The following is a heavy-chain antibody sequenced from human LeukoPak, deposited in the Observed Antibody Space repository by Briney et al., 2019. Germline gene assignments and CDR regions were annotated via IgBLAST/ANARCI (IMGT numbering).Heavy chain of an antibody. CDR1: GFTFSNAW. V-gene: IGHV3-15*01. Sequence: GGSLRLSCAASGFTFSNAWMSWVRQAPGKGLEWVGRIKSKTDGGTTDYAAPVKGRFTISRDDSKNTLYLRMNSLKTEDTAVYYCTTDSSSRIGYYDFWSGYSNFDYWGQGTLVTVSS. J-gene: IGHJ4*02. D-gene: IGHD3-3*01. CDR2: IKSKTDGGTT. CDR3: TTDSSSRIGYYDFWSGYSNFDY.